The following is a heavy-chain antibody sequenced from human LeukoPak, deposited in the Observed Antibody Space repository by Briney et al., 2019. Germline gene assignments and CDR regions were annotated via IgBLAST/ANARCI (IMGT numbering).Heavy chain of an antibody. J-gene: IGHJ3*02. CDR3: ARGGPIDTFDI. CDR1: GFTFTGYY. V-gene: IGHV1-2*02. CDR2: INPSSGGT. Sequence: ASVKVSCKTSGFTFTGYYIHWVRQAAGQRPEWMGWINPSSGGTDYAQKFQGRVTMIRDTSINTAYMELRSLKSDDTAVYYCARGGPIDTFDIWGQGTMVTVSS.